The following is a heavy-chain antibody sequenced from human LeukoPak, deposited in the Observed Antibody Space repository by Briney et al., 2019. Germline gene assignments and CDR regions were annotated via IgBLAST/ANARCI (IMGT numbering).Heavy chain of an antibody. D-gene: IGHD4-11*01. CDR2: IKQDGSEK. CDR1: GFTFSSYW. J-gene: IGHJ6*03. V-gene: IGHV3-7*01. Sequence: GGSLRLSCAAPGFTFSSYWMSWVRQAPGKGLEWVANIKQDGSEKYYVDSVKGRFTISRDNAKNSLYLQMNSLRAEDTAVYYCARAYSNFHYYYYYMDVWAKGPRSPSP. CDR3: ARAYSNFHYYYYYMDV.